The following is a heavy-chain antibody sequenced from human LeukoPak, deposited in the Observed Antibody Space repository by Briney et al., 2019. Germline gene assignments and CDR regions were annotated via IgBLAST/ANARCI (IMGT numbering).Heavy chain of an antibody. CDR3: ARDRYYYDRARAFDI. CDR1: GGSISGYY. V-gene: IGHV4-34*01. J-gene: IGHJ3*02. CDR2: INHSGST. Sequence: SETLSLTCSVSGGSISGYYWSWIRQPPGKGLEWIGEINHSGSTNYNPSLKSRVTISVDTSKNQFSLKLSSVTAADTAVYYCARDRYYYDRARAFDIWGQGTMVTVSS. D-gene: IGHD3-22*01.